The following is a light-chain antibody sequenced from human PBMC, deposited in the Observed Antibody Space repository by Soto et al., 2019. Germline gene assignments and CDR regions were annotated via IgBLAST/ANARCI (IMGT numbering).Light chain of an antibody. Sequence: DIQMTQSPSSLSASLGDRVTITCRSSQNIADYLNWYQHLLGKAPRLLIYSASTLQTGVPSRFTGSGSATHFTLTISGLQPEDFATYYCQQDYNTMFTFGQGTKLEI. CDR1: QNIADY. J-gene: IGKJ2*01. V-gene: IGKV1-39*01. CDR2: SAS. CDR3: QQDYNTMFT.